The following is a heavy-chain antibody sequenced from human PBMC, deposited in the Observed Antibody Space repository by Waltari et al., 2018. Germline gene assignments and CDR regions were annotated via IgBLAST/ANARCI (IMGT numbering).Heavy chain of an antibody. J-gene: IGHJ4*02. D-gene: IGHD5-18*01. Sequence: EVQLVESGGGLVKPGGSLRLSCAASGFTFSNAWMNWVRQAPGKGLEWVSVVRGSGGRTDSADSVKGRFFISRDNSKNTLFLQMNSLRAEDTAVYYCAKYGVTAMLPYFDCWGQGTLVTVSS. CDR3: AKYGVTAMLPYFDC. CDR1: GFTFSNAW. V-gene: IGHV3-23*04. CDR2: VRGSGGRT.